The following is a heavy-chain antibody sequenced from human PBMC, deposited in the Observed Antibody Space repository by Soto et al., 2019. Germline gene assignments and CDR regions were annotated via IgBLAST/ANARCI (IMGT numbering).Heavy chain of an antibody. J-gene: IGHJ6*01. V-gene: IGHV3-48*02. CDR2: ISRSSTGI. CDR3: ARAVTWGFDV. CDR1: GFTFSLYS. Sequence: EVQLVESGGGLVQPGGSLRLSCAASGFTFSLYSMSWVRQAPGKGLEWVSYISRSSTGIHYADSVKGRFTISRDDVTNSMHLQMNSMRDGDTAVYYCARAVTWGFDVWGQGTTVSISS. D-gene: IGHD7-27*01.